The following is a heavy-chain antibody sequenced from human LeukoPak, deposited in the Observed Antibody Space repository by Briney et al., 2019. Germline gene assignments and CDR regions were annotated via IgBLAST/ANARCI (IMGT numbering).Heavy chain of an antibody. D-gene: IGHD1-26*01. CDR1: GFPFSSYE. CDR3: AKVASGSYYNWPFDY. CDR2: ISSSGSTI. J-gene: IGHJ4*02. V-gene: IGHV3-48*03. Sequence: GGSLRLSCAASGFPFSSYEMNWVRQAQGKGLGWVPYISSSGSTIYYADSVKGGFTISRDNAKNTLYLQMNSLRAEDTAVYYCAKVASGSYYNWPFDYWGQGTLVTVSS.